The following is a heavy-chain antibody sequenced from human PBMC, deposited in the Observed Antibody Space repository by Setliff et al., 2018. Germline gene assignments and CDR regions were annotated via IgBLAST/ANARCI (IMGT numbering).Heavy chain of an antibody. J-gene: IGHJ4*02. CDR1: GGSISIGGYS. D-gene: IGHD1-1*01. CDR2: IYHSGST. V-gene: IGHV4-30-2*01. CDR3: ARVRTTQNGFFDY. Sequence: LSLTCAVSGGSISIGGYSWSWIPQPPGKGLEWIGYIYHSGSTYYNPSLKSRVTISVDRSKNQFSLKLISVHAADTAVYYCARVRTTQNGFFDYCSQGTLVTVSS.